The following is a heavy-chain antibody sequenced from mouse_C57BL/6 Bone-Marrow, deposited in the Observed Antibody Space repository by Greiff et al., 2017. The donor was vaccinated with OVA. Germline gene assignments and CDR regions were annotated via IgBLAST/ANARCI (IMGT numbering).Heavy chain of an antibody. CDR2: IYPGSGST. CDR3: ARYYYGSSYQAWFAY. Sequence: VQLQQPGAELVKPGASVKMSCKASGYTFTSYWITWVKQRPGQGLEWIGDIYPGSGSTNYNEKFKGKATLTVDTSSSTAYMQLSSLTSEDSAVYYCARYYYGSSYQAWFAYWGQGTLVTVSA. J-gene: IGHJ3*01. CDR1: GYTFTSYW. D-gene: IGHD1-1*01. V-gene: IGHV1-55*01.